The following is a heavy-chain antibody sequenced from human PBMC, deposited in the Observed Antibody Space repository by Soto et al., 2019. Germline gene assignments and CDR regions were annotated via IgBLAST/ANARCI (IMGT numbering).Heavy chain of an antibody. D-gene: IGHD6-13*01. CDR2: TYYRSKWYN. Sequence: SQTLSLTCVISGDSVSRNSAAWNWIRQSPSRGLEWLGRTYYRSKWYNDYAVSVKSRITINPDTSKNQFSLQLNSVTPEDTAVYYCARGSSSWPWGLDDWGQGTRVTVAS. CDR3: ARGSSSWPWGLDD. J-gene: IGHJ4*02. CDR1: GDSVSRNSAA. V-gene: IGHV6-1*01.